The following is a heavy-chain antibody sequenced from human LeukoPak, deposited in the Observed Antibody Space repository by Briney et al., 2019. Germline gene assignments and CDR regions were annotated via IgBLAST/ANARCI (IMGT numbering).Heavy chain of an antibody. CDR1: GASITGYY. D-gene: IGHD3-16*01. J-gene: IGHJ4*02. Sequence: PSETLSLTCTVSGASITGYYCSWVGQPPGQGVEWIGYIYCSGTTVYNPSLKSRVTMSVDTSKNQFSLRLSSVTAADTAVYYCVSHAPARFDFLWRQGTLVTVSS. CDR2: IYCSGTT. CDR3: VSHAPARFDFL. V-gene: IGHV4-59*08.